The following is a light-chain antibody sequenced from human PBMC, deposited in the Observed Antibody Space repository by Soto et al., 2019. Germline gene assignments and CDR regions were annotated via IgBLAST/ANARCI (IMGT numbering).Light chain of an antibody. CDR1: ESIARH. J-gene: IGKJ5*01. Sequence: DIQMTQSPSSLSASVGDRVTITCRASESIARHLNWYQQKPEKAPKLLIYAASSLQNGVPSRFRGGGSGTKLTLTISNLQPEDFATYYCQQTYTALSMTFGQGTRLEIK. CDR2: AAS. V-gene: IGKV1-39*01. CDR3: QQTYTALSMT.